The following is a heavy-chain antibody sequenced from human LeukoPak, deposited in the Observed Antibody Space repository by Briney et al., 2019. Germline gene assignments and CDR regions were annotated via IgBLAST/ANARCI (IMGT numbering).Heavy chain of an antibody. CDR1: GGTFSSYA. CDR3: ARGEGYSGYDSGY. V-gene: IGHV1-69*13. J-gene: IGHJ4*02. Sequence: ASVKVSCKASGGTFSSYAISWVRQAPGQGLEWMGGIIPIFGTANYAQKFQGRVTITADESTSTAHMELSSLRSEDTAVYYCARGEGYSGYDSGYWGQGTLVTVSS. CDR2: IIPIFGTA. D-gene: IGHD5-12*01.